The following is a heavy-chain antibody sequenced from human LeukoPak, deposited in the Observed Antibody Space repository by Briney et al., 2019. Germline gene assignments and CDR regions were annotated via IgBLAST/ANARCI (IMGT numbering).Heavy chain of an antibody. D-gene: IGHD4-17*01. CDR3: ARETVRNYFDY. V-gene: IGHV3-48*03. CDR2: ISSSGTTI. CDR1: GFTISSYE. Sequence: PGGSLRLSCAASGFTISSYEMNWVRQAPGKGLEWVSYISSSGTTIYYADSVKGRFTISRDNAKNSLYLQMNSLRAEDTAVYYCARETVRNYFDYWGQGTLVTVSS. J-gene: IGHJ4*02.